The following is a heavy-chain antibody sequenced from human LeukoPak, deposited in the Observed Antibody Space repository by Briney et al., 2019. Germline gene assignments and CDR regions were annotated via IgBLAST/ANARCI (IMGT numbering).Heavy chain of an antibody. V-gene: IGHV4-31*03. CDR2: IYYVGNT. CDR3: ARVEVIGSTRYFDY. CDR1: GGSISSGGNY. D-gene: IGHD3-16*02. J-gene: IGHJ4*02. Sequence: PSQTLSLTCTVSGGSISSGGNYWSWLRQLPGKGLGWIGYIYYVGNTNYNPSLKSRLSMSVDTSNNQFSLRLTSVTAADTAVYYCARVEVIGSTRYFDYWGQGAMVSVSS.